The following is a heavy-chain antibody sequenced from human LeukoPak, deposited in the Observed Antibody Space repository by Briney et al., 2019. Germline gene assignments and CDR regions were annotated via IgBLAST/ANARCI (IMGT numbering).Heavy chain of an antibody. D-gene: IGHD1-26*01. Sequence: ASVKVSCKVSGYTLTELSMHWVRQAPGQGLEWMGLINPSGSSTIYAQKSQGRVTMTRDMSTSTDYMELSSLRSEDTAVYYCARDNSVGDYAWWFDPWGQGTLVTVSS. CDR1: GYTLTELS. V-gene: IGHV1-46*01. CDR2: INPSGSST. CDR3: ARDNSVGDYAWWFDP. J-gene: IGHJ5*02.